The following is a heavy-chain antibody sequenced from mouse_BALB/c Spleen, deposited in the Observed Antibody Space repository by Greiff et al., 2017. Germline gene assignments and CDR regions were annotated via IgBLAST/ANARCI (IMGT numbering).Heavy chain of an antibody. CDR1: GYTFTSYW. D-gene: IGHD2-3*01. Sequence: VQLQQSGTVLARPGASVKMSCKASGYTFTSYWMHWVKQRPGQGLEWIGAIYPGNSDTSYNQKFKGKAKLTAVTSTSTAYMELSSLTNEDSAVYYCTRVYDGSSYAMDYWGQGTSVTVSS. J-gene: IGHJ4*01. CDR3: TRVYDGSSYAMDY. V-gene: IGHV1-5*01. CDR2: IYPGNSDT.